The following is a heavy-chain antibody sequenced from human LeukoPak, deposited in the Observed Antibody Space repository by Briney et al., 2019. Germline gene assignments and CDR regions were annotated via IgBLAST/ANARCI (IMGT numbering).Heavy chain of an antibody. CDR3: ARSYGGLYYGMDV. CDR1: GGSISSYY. Sequence: SETLSLTCTVSGGSISSYYWSWIRQPPGKGLEWIGYIYYSGSTYYNPSLKSRVTISVDTSKNQFSLKLSSVTAADTAVYYCARSYGGLYYGMDVWGQGTTVTVSS. CDR2: IYYSGST. J-gene: IGHJ6*02. V-gene: IGHV4-59*08. D-gene: IGHD4-23*01.